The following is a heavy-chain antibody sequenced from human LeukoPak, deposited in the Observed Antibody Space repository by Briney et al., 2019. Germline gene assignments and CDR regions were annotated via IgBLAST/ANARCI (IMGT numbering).Heavy chain of an antibody. V-gene: IGHV1-2*02. Sequence: ASVKVSCKASGYTFTGYYMHWVRQAPGQGLEWMGWINPNSGGTNYAQKFQGRVTMTRDTSISTAYMELSSLRSEDTAVYYCARGLLGFMRSDYSNYWDNWFDPWGQGTLVTVSS. CDR1: GYTFTGYY. J-gene: IGHJ5*02. CDR3: ARGLLGFMRSDYSNYWDNWFDP. D-gene: IGHD4-11*01. CDR2: INPNSGGT.